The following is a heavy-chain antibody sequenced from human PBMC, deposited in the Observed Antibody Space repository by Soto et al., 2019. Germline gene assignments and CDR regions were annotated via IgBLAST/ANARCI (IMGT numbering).Heavy chain of an antibody. CDR3: ARQGSLGAFDI. CDR1: GGSIRSSSYY. D-gene: IGHD3-10*01. J-gene: IGHJ3*02. Sequence: KQSQTLSLTCTVSGGSIRSSSYYWGWIRQPPGKGLEWIGSIYYSGSTYYNPSLKSRVTISVDTSKNQFSLKLSSVTAADTAVYYCARQGSLGAFDIWGQGTMVTVSS. CDR2: IYYSGST. V-gene: IGHV4-39*01.